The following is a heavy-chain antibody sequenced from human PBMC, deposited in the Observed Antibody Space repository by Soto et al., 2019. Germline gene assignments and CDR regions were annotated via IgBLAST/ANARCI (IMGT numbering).Heavy chain of an antibody. V-gene: IGHV2-5*02. CDR2: IYWDDDK. CDR3: IQSRCGGDCLQSYASYYYYGMDV. CDR1: AFSLSTGGVG. J-gene: IGHJ6*02. D-gene: IGHD2-21*02. Sequence: QITLKESGPTLVKPTQTLTLTCTFSAFSLSTGGVGVGWIRQPPGKALEWLALIYWDDDKRYSPSLRSRLTITKDPSKNQVVLTMTNMAPVDTATYYCIQSRCGGDCLQSYASYYYYGMDVWGQGTTVTVSS.